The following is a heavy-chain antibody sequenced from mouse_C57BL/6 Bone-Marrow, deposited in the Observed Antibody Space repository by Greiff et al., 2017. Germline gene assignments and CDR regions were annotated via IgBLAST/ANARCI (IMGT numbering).Heavy chain of an antibody. CDR2: ISGGGGNT. CDR1: GFTFSSYT. CDR3: ARPRYGSRSWFAY. V-gene: IGHV5-9*04. J-gene: IGHJ3*01. D-gene: IGHD1-1*01. Sequence: EVKLMESGGGLVKPGGSLKLSCAASGFTFSSYTMSWVRQTPEKRLEWVATISGGGGNTYYPDSVKGRFTISRDNAKNTLYLQMSSLRSEDTAVYYCARPRYGSRSWFAYWGQGTLVTVSA.